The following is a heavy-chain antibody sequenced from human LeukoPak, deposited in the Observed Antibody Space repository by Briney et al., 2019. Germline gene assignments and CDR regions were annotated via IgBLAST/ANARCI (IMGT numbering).Heavy chain of an antibody. CDR3: AREPEEYSSGWRPYYFDY. D-gene: IGHD6-19*01. CDR2: ISSSGSTI. CDR1: GFTFSSYE. J-gene: IGHJ4*02. V-gene: IGHV3-48*03. Sequence: GGSLRLSCAASGFTFSSYEMDWVRQAPGKGLEWVSYISSSGSTIYYADSVEGRFTISRDNAKNSLYLQMNSLRAEDTAVYYCAREPEEYSSGWRPYYFDYWGQGTLVTVSS.